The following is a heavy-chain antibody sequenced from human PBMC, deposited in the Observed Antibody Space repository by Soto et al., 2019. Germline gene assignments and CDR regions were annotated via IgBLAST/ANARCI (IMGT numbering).Heavy chain of an antibody. CDR3: TPVLETV. V-gene: IGHV3-15*01. J-gene: IGHJ6*02. CDR1: GFTLSNAR. CDR2: IKSKSDRGTI. Sequence: GGTPRLSCAASGFTLSNARMSWVRQAPGKGLEWVGLIKSKSDRGTIDYAAPVKGRFTISRDDSKNTLYLQMNSLKTEDTALYYCTPVLETVRGQGTTVIVSS. D-gene: IGHD1-1*01.